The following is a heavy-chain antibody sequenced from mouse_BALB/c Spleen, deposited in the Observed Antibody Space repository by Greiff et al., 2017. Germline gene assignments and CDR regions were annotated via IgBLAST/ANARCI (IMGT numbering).Heavy chain of an antibody. J-gene: IGHJ1*01. D-gene: IGHD2-4*01. CDR3: ARLTMITTGYFDV. Sequence: QVQLKQSGPGLVAPSQSLSITCTVSGFSLTGYGVNWVRQPPGKGLEWLGMIWGDGSTDYNSALKSRLSISKDNSKSQVFLKMNSLQTDDTARYYCARLTMITTGYFDVWGAGTTVTVSS. CDR2: IWGDGST. V-gene: IGHV2-6-7*01. CDR1: GFSLTGYG.